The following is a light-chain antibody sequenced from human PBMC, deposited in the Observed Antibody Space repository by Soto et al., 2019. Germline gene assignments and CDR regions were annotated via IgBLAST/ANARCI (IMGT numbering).Light chain of an antibody. CDR2: DVT. V-gene: IGLV2-14*01. Sequence: QSALTQPASVSGSPGQSITISCTGTSSDVGGYNFVSWYQQHPGKAPKLMIYDVTNRPSGASNRFSGSKSGNTASLTISGLQAEDEADYYCLSYSGSTSPYVLGTGNKV. CDR3: LSYSGSTSPYV. CDR1: SSDVGGYNF. J-gene: IGLJ1*01.